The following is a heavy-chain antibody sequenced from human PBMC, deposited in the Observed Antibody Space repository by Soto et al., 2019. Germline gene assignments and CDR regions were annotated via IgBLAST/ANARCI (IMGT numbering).Heavy chain of an antibody. D-gene: IGHD2-15*01. CDR1: GGSISSGGYS. CDR2: IYHSGST. V-gene: IGHV4-30-2*01. J-gene: IGHJ4*02. Sequence: QLQLQESGSGLVKPSQTLSLTCAVSGGSISSGGYSWSWIRQPPGKGLEWIGYIYHSGSTYYNPALKSRVTISVARYKNQFSLKLSSVPAADTAVYYCARGQVVAAQHWGQGTLVTVSS. CDR3: ARGQVVAAQH.